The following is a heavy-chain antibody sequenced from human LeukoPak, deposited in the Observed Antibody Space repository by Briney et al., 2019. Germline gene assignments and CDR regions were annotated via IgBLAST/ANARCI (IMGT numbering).Heavy chain of an antibody. Sequence: PSETLSLTCTVSGGSISSYYWSWIRQPAGKGLEWIGRIYTSGSTNYNPSLKSRVTISVDKSKNQFSLKLSSVTAADTAVYYCARGCGGDCYWTRHYYYYMDVWGKGTTVTVSS. J-gene: IGHJ6*03. CDR3: ARGCGGDCYWTRHYYYYMDV. CDR2: IYTSGST. CDR1: GGSISSYY. D-gene: IGHD2-21*02. V-gene: IGHV4-4*07.